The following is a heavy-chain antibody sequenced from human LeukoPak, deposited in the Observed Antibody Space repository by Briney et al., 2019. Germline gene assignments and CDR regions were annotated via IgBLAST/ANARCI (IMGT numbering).Heavy chain of an antibody. CDR1: GITLSDYW. V-gene: IGHV3-7*01. CDR3: ARASGKAFGP. J-gene: IGHJ5*02. CDR2: IKQDGSET. D-gene: IGHD1-26*01. Sequence: GGSLGLSCAASGITLSDYWMTWVRQAPGEGLEWVAQIKQDGSETYYVDSLKGRFTISRDNARNSVYLQMNSLRAEDTAVYYCARASGKAFGPWGQGTLVTVSS.